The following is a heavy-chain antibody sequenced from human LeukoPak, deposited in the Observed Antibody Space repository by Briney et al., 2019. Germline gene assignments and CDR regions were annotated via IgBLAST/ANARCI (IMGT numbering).Heavy chain of an antibody. V-gene: IGHV4-34*01. J-gene: IGHJ3*02. Sequence: SETLSLTCAVYGGSFSGYYWSWIRQPPGKGLEWIGEINHSGSTNYNPSLASRVTMSVDTSKNQFSLKLNSVTAADTAVYYCARDGGCGSSTGCYPDAFHIWGQGTMVTVSS. CDR1: GGSFSGYY. D-gene: IGHD2-2*01. CDR3: ARDGGCGSSTGCYPDAFHI. CDR2: INHSGST.